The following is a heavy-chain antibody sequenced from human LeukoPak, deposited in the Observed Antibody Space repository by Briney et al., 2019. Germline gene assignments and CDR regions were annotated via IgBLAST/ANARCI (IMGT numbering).Heavy chain of an antibody. CDR3: ARDLMGSSYYYYMDV. D-gene: IGHD2-8*01. V-gene: IGHV1-2*02. J-gene: IGHJ6*03. Sequence: ASVKVSCKASGYTFTGYYMHWVRQAPGQGLEWMGWINPNSGGTNYAQKFQGRVTMTTDTSTSTAYMELRSLRSDDTAVYYCARDLMGSSYYYYMDVWGKGTTVTVSS. CDR2: INPNSGGT. CDR1: GYTFTGYY.